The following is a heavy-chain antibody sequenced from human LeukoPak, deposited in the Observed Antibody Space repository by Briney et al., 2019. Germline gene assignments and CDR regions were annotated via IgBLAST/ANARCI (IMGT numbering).Heavy chain of an antibody. Sequence: SETLSLTCTVSGDSINSGNYYWAWIRQPPGKGLEWIGSIYHSESTYYNPSLKSRVTISLDTSKNQFSLRLSSLTAADTAVYYCARDRLSLGAFDIWGQGTMVTVSS. CDR1: GDSINSGNYY. CDR2: IYHSEST. V-gene: IGHV4-39*07. D-gene: IGHD7-27*01. J-gene: IGHJ3*02. CDR3: ARDRLSLGAFDI.